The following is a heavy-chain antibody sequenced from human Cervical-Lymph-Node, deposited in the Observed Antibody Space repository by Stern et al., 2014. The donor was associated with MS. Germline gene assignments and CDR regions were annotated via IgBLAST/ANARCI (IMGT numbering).Heavy chain of an antibody. CDR1: GGSISSYY. V-gene: IGHV4-59*01. CDR2: IYYSGST. J-gene: IGHJ4*02. Sequence: QVQLQESGPGLVKPSETLSLTCTVSGGSISSYYWSLIRQPPGKGLEWIGYIYYSGSTNYNPSLKSRVTISVDTSKNQFSLKLSSVTAADTAVYYCARGGSSSPPFDYWGQGTLVTVSS. CDR3: ARGGSSSPPFDY. D-gene: IGHD6-6*01.